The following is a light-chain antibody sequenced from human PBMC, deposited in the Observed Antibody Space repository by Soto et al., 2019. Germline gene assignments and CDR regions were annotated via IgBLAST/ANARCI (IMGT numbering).Light chain of an antibody. CDR3: QQYNNWPPYT. CDR1: QSVSSD. Sequence: EIVMTQSPATLSLSPGESATLSCRAGQSVSSDLAWYQQKPGQAPRLLIYGASTRASGIPDRFSGSGSGTEFTLTISSLQSEDFAVYYCQQYNNWPPYTFCQGTKLEIK. V-gene: IGKV3-15*01. J-gene: IGKJ2*01. CDR2: GAS.